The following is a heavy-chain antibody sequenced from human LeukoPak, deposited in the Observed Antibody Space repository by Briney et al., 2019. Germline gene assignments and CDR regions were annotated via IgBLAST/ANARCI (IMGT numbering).Heavy chain of an antibody. Sequence: PGRSLRPSCAASRFTFISYVMHPVRQAPCTGLAWVAVISYDGSNKYYADSVKGRFTISRDNSKNTLYLQMNSLRAEDTAVYYCARVYDCSSTSCYTLHGMDVWGQGTTVTVSS. CDR2: ISYDGSNK. V-gene: IGHV3-30-3*01. D-gene: IGHD2-2*02. J-gene: IGHJ6*02. CDR3: ARVYDCSSTSCYTLHGMDV. CDR1: RFTFISYV.